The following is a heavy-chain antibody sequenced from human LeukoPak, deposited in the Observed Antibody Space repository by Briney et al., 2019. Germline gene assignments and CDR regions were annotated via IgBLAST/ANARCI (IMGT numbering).Heavy chain of an antibody. D-gene: IGHD5-24*01. CDR1: GGSISNYY. Sequence: SETLSLICTVSGGSISNYYWSWIRQPPGKGLEWIGYIFYSGSTNYNPSLKSRVTISVDTSKNQFSLKLSSVTAADTAVYYCASGGRDGYSPRSYYYYYYMDVWGKGTTVTVSS. CDR2: IFYSGST. CDR3: ASGGRDGYSPRSYYYYYYMDV. J-gene: IGHJ6*03. V-gene: IGHV4-59*01.